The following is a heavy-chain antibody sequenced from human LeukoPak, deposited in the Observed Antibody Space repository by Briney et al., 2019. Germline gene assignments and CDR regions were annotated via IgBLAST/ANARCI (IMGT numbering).Heavy chain of an antibody. D-gene: IGHD6-19*01. CDR2: IYYSGST. CDR3: ARGWPPWLPFDY. CDR1: GGSISSYY. Sequence: SETLSLTCTVSGGSISSYYWSWIRQPPGKGLEWIGYIYYSGSTNYNPSLKSRVTISVDTSKNQFSLKLSSVTAADTAVYYCARGWPPWLPFDYWGQGTLVTVSS. J-gene: IGHJ4*02. V-gene: IGHV4-59*12.